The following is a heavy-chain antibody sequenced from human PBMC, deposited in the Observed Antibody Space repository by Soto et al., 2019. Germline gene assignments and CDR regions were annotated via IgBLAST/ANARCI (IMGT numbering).Heavy chain of an antibody. Sequence: EVQLVESGGDLVQPGGSLRLSCAASGFTFSSYEMHWVRQAPGKGLEWISYISSTGSGTHYADSVKGRFTISRDNARNSRTLQMNGLRAEDTAIYYCVRDLHKPFPADVLQVANWGQGTQVTVSS. CDR3: VRDLHKPFPADVLQVAN. CDR2: ISSTGSGT. J-gene: IGHJ4*02. V-gene: IGHV3-48*03. D-gene: IGHD1-1*01. CDR1: GFTFSSYE.